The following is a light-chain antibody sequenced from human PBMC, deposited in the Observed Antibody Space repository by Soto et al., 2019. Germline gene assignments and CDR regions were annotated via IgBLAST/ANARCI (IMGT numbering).Light chain of an antibody. CDR2: GAS. CDR1: QSVSSN. Sequence: EIVMTQSPATLSVSQGERATLSCRASQSVSSNLAWYQQKPGQAPRLLIYGASTRATGIPARFSGSGSGTEFTLTISSLQSEDFAVYYCQQYNNLLWTFGQGTKVDI. J-gene: IGKJ1*01. V-gene: IGKV3-15*01. CDR3: QQYNNLLWT.